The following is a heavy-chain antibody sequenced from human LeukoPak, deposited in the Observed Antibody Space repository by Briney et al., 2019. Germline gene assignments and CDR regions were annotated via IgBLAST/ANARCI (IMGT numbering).Heavy chain of an antibody. J-gene: IGHJ4*02. D-gene: IGHD2-21*02. CDR3: ARRPHEVTSSLDIDY. CDR2: ISNSGTT. CDR1: GASPTTDTYY. Sequence: SETLSLTCTVSGASPTTDTYYWGWIRQPPRKGLEWIGSISNSGTTYSNPSLKNRVFISRDTSRNQFSLSLIAVTAADTAVYYCARRPHEVTSSLDIDYWGQGTWVTVSS. V-gene: IGHV4-39*01.